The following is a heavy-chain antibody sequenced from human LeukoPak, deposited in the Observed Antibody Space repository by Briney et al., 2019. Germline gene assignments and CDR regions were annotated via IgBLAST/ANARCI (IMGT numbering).Heavy chain of an antibody. CDR1: GFTFSSYS. Sequence: GGSLRLSCAASGFTFSSYSMNWVRQAPGKGLEWVSSISSSSSYIYYADSVKGRFTISRDNAKNSLYLQMNSLRAEDTAVYYCVRDSSGYYYFDYWGQGTLVTVSS. J-gene: IGHJ4*02. CDR3: VRDSSGYYYFDY. V-gene: IGHV3-21*01. D-gene: IGHD3-22*01. CDR2: ISSSSSYI.